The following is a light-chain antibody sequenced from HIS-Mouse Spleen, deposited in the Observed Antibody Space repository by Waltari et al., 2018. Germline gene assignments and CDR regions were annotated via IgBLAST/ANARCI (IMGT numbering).Light chain of an antibody. CDR1: RRDAGGYNY. Sequence: QSALTQPASVSGSPGQSITISCTGTRRDAGGYNYVSWYQQHPGKAPKLMIYEVSNRPSGVSNRFSGSKSGNTASLTISGLQAEDEADYYCSSYTSSSTYVFGTGTKVTVL. CDR3: SSYTSSSTYV. CDR2: EVS. V-gene: IGLV2-14*01. J-gene: IGLJ1*01.